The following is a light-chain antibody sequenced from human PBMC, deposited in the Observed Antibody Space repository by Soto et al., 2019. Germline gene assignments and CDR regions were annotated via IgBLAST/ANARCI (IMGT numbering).Light chain of an antibody. CDR3: QQSYSTPPT. Sequence: DIQITQSPPTLSASVGDRVTITCRASQSISGWLAWYQQKQGKAPKILIYDASNLEGGVPSRFRGTGSGTEFTLTISSLQPEDFETYYCQQSYSTPPTFGQGTKVDIK. J-gene: IGKJ1*01. CDR1: QSISGW. V-gene: IGKV1-5*01. CDR2: DAS.